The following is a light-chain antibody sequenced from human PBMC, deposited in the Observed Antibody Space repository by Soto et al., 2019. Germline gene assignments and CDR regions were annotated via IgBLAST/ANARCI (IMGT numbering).Light chain of an antibody. CDR2: GAS. Sequence: EIELTQSPATLSVSPLEGASLXCRTSQSVSSRLAWYQQKPGQAPRLLIHGASTRATGIPARFSGSGSGTEFTLTISSLQSEDFAVYYCQQYNNWPPWTFGQGTKVDIK. J-gene: IGKJ1*01. CDR1: QSVSSR. CDR3: QQYNNWPPWT. V-gene: IGKV3-15*01.